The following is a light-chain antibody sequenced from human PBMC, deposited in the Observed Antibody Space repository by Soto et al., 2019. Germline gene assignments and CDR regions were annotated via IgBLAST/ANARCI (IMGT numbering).Light chain of an antibody. Sequence: QSALTQPASVSGSPGQSITISCTGTSSDVGKYNLVSWYQQHPGKAPKLMIYDVNKRPSGVPYRFSGSRSGNTASLTISGLQAEDEADYYCCSTAGNYTLVFGGGTKLTVL. V-gene: IGLV2-23*02. J-gene: IGLJ2*01. CDR2: DVN. CDR1: SSDVGKYNL. CDR3: CSTAGNYTLV.